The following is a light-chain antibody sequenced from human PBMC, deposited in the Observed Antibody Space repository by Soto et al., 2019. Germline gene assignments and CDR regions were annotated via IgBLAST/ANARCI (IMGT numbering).Light chain of an antibody. CDR3: SSYTSSSTLDWV. V-gene: IGLV2-14*01. CDR1: SSDVGGYNY. J-gene: IGLJ3*02. CDR2: EVS. Sequence: QSALTQPASVSGSPGQSITISCTGTSSDVGGYNYVSWYQQHPGKAPKLMIYEVSNRPSGVSNRLSGSKSGNTASLTISGLQAEDEDDYYCSSYTSSSTLDWVFGGGTKLTVL.